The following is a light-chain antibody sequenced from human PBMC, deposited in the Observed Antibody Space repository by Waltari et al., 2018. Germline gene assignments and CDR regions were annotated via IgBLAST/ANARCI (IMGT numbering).Light chain of an antibody. J-gene: IGKJ1*01. Sequence: AIRMTHSPSSLSASTGDRVTITCRESQGISSYLGWYKQKPGKAPKLRIYAGSTLQSGVPSRFSGSGFGTDFTLTITCLQSEDFATYYCQQYYAYPGTFGQGTKVEI. CDR2: AGS. CDR1: QGISSY. CDR3: QQYYAYPGT. V-gene: IGKV1-8*01.